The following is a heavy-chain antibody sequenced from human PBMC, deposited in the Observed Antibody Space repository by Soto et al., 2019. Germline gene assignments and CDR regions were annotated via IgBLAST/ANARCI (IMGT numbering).Heavy chain of an antibody. CDR2: IHYSGST. D-gene: IGHD2-15*01. CDR3: AASRSAWSVGWTSVQH. CDR1: GGSISNYY. V-gene: IGHV4-59*01. Sequence: QVQLQESGPGRVKPSETLSLTCTVSGGSISNYYWSWIRQPPGKGLEYIGYIHYSGSTNYNPSLESRVTLSLDTSQNQFSLKVNSVTAADTAVYYCAASRSAWSVGWTSVQHWGQGTLVTVSS. J-gene: IGHJ1*01.